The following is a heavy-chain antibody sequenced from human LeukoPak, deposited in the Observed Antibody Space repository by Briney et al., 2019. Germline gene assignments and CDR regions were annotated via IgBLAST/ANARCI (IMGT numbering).Heavy chain of an antibody. CDR3: ARDSRFGKLLIPYFDY. CDR2: FNSDGSST. D-gene: IGHD3-10*01. V-gene: IGHV3-74*01. CDR1: GFTFSSYW. J-gene: IGHJ4*02. Sequence: GGSLRLSCAASGFTFSSYWMHWVRQGPGKGLVWVSRFNSDGSSTSYADSGKGRFTISRDNAKKTLYLQMDNLTAEDTAVYYCARDSRFGKLLIPYFDYWGQGTLVTVSS.